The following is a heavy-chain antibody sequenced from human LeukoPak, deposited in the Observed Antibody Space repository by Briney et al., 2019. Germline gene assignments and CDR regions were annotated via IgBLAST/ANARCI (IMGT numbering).Heavy chain of an antibody. Sequence: ASVKVSCKASGYTFTGYYMHWVRQAPGQGLEWMGWINPNGGGTNYAQKFQGRVTMTRDTSISTAYMELSRLRSDDTAVYYCARGPIVVVPATRDGAFDIWGQGTMVTVSS. J-gene: IGHJ3*02. CDR2: INPNGGGT. V-gene: IGHV1-2*02. CDR3: ARGPIVVVPATRDGAFDI. CDR1: GYTFTGYY. D-gene: IGHD2-2*01.